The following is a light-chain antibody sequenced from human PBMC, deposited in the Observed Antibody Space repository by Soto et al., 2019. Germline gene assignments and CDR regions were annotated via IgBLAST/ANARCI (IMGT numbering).Light chain of an antibody. J-gene: IGKJ4*01. CDR2: DVS. V-gene: IGKV1-39*01. CDR1: QSFSNY. CDR3: QQSYSTPPNT. Sequence: DIQMTQSPSSVSASVGDRITITCRTSQSFSNYLTWYQHKPGKAPKLLIYDVSSLQSGVPSRFSGSGSGTDFTLTISSLQPEDFATYYCQQSYSTPPNTFGGGTKVDIK.